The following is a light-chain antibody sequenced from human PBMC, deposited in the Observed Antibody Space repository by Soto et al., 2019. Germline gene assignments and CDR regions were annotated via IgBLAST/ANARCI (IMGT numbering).Light chain of an antibody. Sequence: QSALTQPASVSWSPGQSITISCAGTSSDVGGYNYVSWYQQHPGKAPKLLIYEVSNRPSGVSNRFSGSKSGNTASLTISGLQAEDEADYYCSSYTSSSTGGYVFGTGTKLTVL. CDR2: EVS. V-gene: IGLV2-14*01. J-gene: IGLJ1*01. CDR3: SSYTSSSTGGYV. CDR1: SSDVGGYNY.